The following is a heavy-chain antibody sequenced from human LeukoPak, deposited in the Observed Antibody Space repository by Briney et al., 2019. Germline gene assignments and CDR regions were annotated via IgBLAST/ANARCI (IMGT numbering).Heavy chain of an antibody. V-gene: IGHV1-69*05. CDR2: IIPIFGTA. Sequence: ASVKVSCKASGGTFSSYDISWVRQAPGQGLEWMGGIIPIFGTANYAQKFQGRVTITTDESTSTAYMELSSLRSEDTAVYYCARGETVSTPLDYWGQGTLVTVSS. J-gene: IGHJ4*02. CDR3: ARGETVSTPLDY. CDR1: GGTFSSYD. D-gene: IGHD2-2*01.